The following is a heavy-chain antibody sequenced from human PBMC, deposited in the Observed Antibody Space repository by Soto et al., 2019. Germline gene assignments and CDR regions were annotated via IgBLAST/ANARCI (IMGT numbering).Heavy chain of an antibody. Sequence: SVTVSCTASVGTFSIYAIICVRQAPGQGLEWMGGIIPIFGTANYAQKFQGRVTITADESTSTAYMELSSLRSEDTAVYYCARRPEHDYDSWSGSKDKYYYGMDVWGQGTTVTVSS. J-gene: IGHJ6*02. CDR1: VGTFSIYA. CDR3: ARRPEHDYDSWSGSKDKYYYGMDV. D-gene: IGHD3-3*01. CDR2: IIPIFGTA. V-gene: IGHV1-69*13.